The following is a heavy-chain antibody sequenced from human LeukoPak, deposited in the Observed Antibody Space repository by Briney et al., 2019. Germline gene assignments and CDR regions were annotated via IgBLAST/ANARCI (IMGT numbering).Heavy chain of an antibody. Sequence: PGGSLRLSCAASGFTFSSYWMSWVRQAPGKGLEWVANIKQDRSEKYYVDSVKGRFTISRDNAKNSLYLQMNSLRAEDTAVYYCASLYGDHNYYYYGMDVWGQGTTVTVSS. CDR3: ASLYGDHNYYYYGMDV. CDR1: GFTFSSYW. CDR2: IKQDRSEK. D-gene: IGHD4-17*01. J-gene: IGHJ6*02. V-gene: IGHV3-7*01.